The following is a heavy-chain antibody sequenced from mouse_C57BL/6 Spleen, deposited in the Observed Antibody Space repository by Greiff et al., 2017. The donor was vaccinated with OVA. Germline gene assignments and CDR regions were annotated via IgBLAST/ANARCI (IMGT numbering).Heavy chain of an antibody. CDR3: AKPGGNYWYFGV. CDR1: GFSLTSYG. Sequence: VHLVESGPGLVAPSQSLSITCTVSGFSLTSYGVSWVRQPPGKGLEWLGVIWGDGGTTYHSALISRLSISKDNSKNQVFLKLNSLQTDDTATYYCAKPGGNYWYFGVWGTGTTVTVSS. D-gene: IGHD2-1*01. J-gene: IGHJ1*03. V-gene: IGHV2-3*01. CDR2: IWGDGGT.